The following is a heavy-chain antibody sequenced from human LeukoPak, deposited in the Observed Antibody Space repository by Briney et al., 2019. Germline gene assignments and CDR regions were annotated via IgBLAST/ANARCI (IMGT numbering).Heavy chain of an antibody. CDR3: ALARSLDY. Sequence: GGSLRLSCAASGFTFSSYWMTWVRQAPGKGLEWVANIKQDGSEKYYVDSVKGRFTISRENAKNSLYLQMNSLRVEDTAVYYCALARSLDYWGQGILVTVSS. V-gene: IGHV3-7*03. CDR1: GFTFSSYW. CDR2: IKQDGSEK. J-gene: IGHJ4*02.